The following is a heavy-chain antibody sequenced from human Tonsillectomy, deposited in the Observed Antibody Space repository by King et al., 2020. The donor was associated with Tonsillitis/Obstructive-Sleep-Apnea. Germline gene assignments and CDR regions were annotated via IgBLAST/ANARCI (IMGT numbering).Heavy chain of an antibody. V-gene: IGHV4-61*01. Sequence: QLQESGPGLVKPSETLSLTCTVSGGSVSSGSYYWSWIRQPPGKGLEWIGYIYYSGSTNYNPSLKSRVTISVDTSKNQFSLKLSSVTAADTAVYYCAREGNYDLWSGYSPDYWGQGTLVTVSS. CDR1: GGSVSSGSYY. CDR3: AREGNYDLWSGYSPDY. J-gene: IGHJ4*02. CDR2: IYYSGST. D-gene: IGHD3-3*01.